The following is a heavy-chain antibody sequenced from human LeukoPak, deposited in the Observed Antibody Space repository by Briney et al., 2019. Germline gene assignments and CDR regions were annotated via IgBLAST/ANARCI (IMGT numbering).Heavy chain of an antibody. V-gene: IGHV3-23*01. CDR3: ASGGSNCDY. CDR2: ISGSGAST. Sequence: LEWVSAISGSGASTYYADSVKGRFTISRDNSKNTLYLQMNSLRAEDTAVYYCASGGSNCDYWGQGTLVTVSS. J-gene: IGHJ4*02. D-gene: IGHD1-26*01.